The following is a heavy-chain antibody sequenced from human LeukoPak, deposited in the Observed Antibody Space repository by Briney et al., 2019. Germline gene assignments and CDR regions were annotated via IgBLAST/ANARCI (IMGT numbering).Heavy chain of an antibody. J-gene: IGHJ4*02. CDR1: GFTVSTYA. D-gene: IGHD5-24*01. CDR3: AKGGDGYNWDY. V-gene: IGHV3-23*01. CDR2: ITGSGGST. Sequence: PGGSLRLSCAASGFTVSTYAMRWVRQAPGKGLEWVSLITGSGGSTSYAGSVKGRFTISRDNSKNTLYLQMNSLRAEDTAVYYCAKGGDGYNWDYWGQGTLVTVSS.